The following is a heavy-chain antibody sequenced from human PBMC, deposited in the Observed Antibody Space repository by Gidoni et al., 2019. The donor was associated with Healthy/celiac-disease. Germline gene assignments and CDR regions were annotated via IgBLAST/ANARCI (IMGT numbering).Heavy chain of an antibody. V-gene: IGHV1-69*01. J-gene: IGHJ1*01. CDR2: IIPIFGTA. CDR3: ARDRASSSSSAEYFQH. D-gene: IGHD6-13*01. CDR1: GGTFSSYA. Sequence: QVQLVQSGAEVKKPGSSVKVSCKASGGTFSSYAINWVRQAPGQGLEWMGGIIPIFGTANYAQKFQGRVTITADESTSTAYMELSSLRSEDTAVYYCARDRASSSSSAEYFQHWGQGTLVTVSS.